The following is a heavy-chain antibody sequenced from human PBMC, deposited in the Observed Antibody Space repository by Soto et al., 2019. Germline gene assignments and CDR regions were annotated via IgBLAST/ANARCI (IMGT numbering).Heavy chain of an antibody. D-gene: IGHD2-2*01. V-gene: IGHV4-34*01. CDR2: INHSGST. J-gene: IGHJ6*03. CDR1: GGSFSGYY. Sequence: SETLSLTCAVYGGSFSGYYWSWIRQPPGKGLEWIGEINHSGSTNYNPSLKSRVTISVDTSKNQFSLKLSSVTAADTAVYYCARGSHCSSISCPHYYYYYMDVWGKGTLVTVS. CDR3: ARGSHCSSISCPHYYYYYMDV.